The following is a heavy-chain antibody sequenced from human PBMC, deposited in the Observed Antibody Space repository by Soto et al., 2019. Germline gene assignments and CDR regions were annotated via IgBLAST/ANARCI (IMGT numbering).Heavy chain of an antibody. CDR3: VRESAASGPNWFDT. CDR2: IYHSGST. V-gene: IGHV4-30-2*06. Sequence: SETLSLTLSVSGGSVTNGRSSWNWIRQSPGKGLEWIAYIYHSGSTYYNPSLRSRVTISVDRSENQLSLKLSSVTAADTAVYYCVRESAASGPNWFDTWGPGTLVTVSS. J-gene: IGHJ5*02. D-gene: IGHD6-13*01. CDR1: GGSVTNGRSS.